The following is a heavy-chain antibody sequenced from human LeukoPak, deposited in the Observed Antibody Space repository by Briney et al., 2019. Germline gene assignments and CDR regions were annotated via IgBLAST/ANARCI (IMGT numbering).Heavy chain of an antibody. CDR3: ARNPGSYAFFDY. D-gene: IGHD1-26*01. V-gene: IGHV3-11*04. Sequence: GGSLRLSCAASGFTFSDYYMSWVRQAPGKGLEWVSYISGNSNTIYYAGSVKGRFTISRDNAKNSLYLQMNSLTDEDSAVYYCARNPGSYAFFDYWGQGTLVTVSS. J-gene: IGHJ4*02. CDR1: GFTFSDYY. CDR2: ISGNSNTI.